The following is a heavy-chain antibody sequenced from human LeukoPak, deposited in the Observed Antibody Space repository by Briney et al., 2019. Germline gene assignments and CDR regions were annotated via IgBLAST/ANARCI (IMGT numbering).Heavy chain of an antibody. J-gene: IGHJ3*02. D-gene: IGHD3-22*01. Sequence: SETLSLTCTVSGGSISSYYWSWIRQPPGKGLEWIGYIYYSGSTNYNPSLKSRVTISVDTSKNQFSLKLSSVTAADTAVYYCARRTYYYDSSGLEFDIWGQGTMVTVSS. CDR2: IYYSGST. V-gene: IGHV4-59*08. CDR1: GGSISSYY. CDR3: ARRTYYYDSSGLEFDI.